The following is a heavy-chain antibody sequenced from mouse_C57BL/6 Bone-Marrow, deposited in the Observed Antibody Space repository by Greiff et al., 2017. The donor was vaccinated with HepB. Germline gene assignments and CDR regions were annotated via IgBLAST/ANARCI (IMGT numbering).Heavy chain of an antibody. CDR1: GYTFTSYW. J-gene: IGHJ2*01. Sequence: VKLQQPGAELVKPGASVKLSCKASGYTFTSYWMHWVKQRPGQGLEWIGMIHPNSGSTNYNEKFKSKATLTVDKSSSTAYMQLSSLTSEDSAVYYCAIFYYYGSSNYFDYWGQGTTLTVSS. V-gene: IGHV1-64*01. CDR2: IHPNSGST. CDR3: AIFYYYGSSNYFDY. D-gene: IGHD1-1*01.